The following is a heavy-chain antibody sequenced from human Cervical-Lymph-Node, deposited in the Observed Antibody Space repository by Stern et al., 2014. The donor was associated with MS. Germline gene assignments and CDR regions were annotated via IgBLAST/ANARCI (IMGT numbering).Heavy chain of an antibody. CDR2: IKRETDGATT. V-gene: IGHV3-15*01. Sequence: EVQLVESGGGLVKPGGSLRLSCAGSGFTFNNAWMTWVRQAPGRGLEWVGRIKRETDGATTDYAAPVKGRFTISRNRTENTLYLQMNSLKIEDTAVYYCTTPLITVLRRVRKDAWGQGTTVTVSS. CDR3: TTPLITVLRRVRKDA. D-gene: IGHD3-10*01. CDR1: GFTFNNAW. J-gene: IGHJ6*02.